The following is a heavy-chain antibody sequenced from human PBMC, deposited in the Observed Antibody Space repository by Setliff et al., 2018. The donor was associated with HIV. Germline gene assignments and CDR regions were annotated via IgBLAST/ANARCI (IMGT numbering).Heavy chain of an antibody. J-gene: IGHJ5*02. V-gene: IGHV4-39*01. CDR1: GGSITRTPYD. Sequence: SETLSLTCTVTGGSITRTPYDWTWIRQPPGKGLEWTGSIYHTGRTYYNRSLESRLTISIDTSKNQFRLKLTSVTAADTAMYYCASRIYYYDESRVLREEGFVPWGQGTLVTVSS. CDR3: ASRIYYYDESRVLREEGFVP. D-gene: IGHD3-22*01. CDR2: IYHTGRT.